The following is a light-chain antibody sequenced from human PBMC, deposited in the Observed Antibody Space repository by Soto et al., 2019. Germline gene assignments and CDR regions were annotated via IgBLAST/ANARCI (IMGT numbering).Light chain of an antibody. Sequence: ENVLTQSPGTLSLSPGERATLSCRASQSVSLNFLAWYQQKPGQAPRLLIYHASNRATGIPHRFSGIGSGIDFILTSSRLEPEDFARYYCQQYASGRRTCGQGTNLEIK. V-gene: IGKV3-20*01. CDR2: HAS. CDR1: QSVSLNF. CDR3: QQYASGRRT. J-gene: IGKJ2*01.